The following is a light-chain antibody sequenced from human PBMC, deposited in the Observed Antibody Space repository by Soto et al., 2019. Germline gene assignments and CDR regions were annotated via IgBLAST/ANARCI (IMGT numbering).Light chain of an antibody. CDR3: QQYGSSPYT. CDR1: QSVSSSY. CDR2: GAS. Sequence: EIVLTQSPGTLSLSPGERATLSCRASQSVSSSYLAWYQQKPGQAPRLLIYGASSRATGIPDRFSGSGSGTDFTLTISRLEPGDFAVYYCQQYGSSPYTFGQGTNLEIK. V-gene: IGKV3-20*01. J-gene: IGKJ2*01.